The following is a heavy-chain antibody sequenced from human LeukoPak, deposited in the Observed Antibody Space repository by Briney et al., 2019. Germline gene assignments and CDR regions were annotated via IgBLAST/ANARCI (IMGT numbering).Heavy chain of an antibody. CDR3: AKSLESRELDS. J-gene: IGHJ4*02. Sequence: GASVKVSCKASGYTFTDYHIHWVRQAPGQGLEWVAWIQPNRGTTHNAQKFEGRVTLTRDASITTAYMELSRLTSDDTALYFRAKSLESRELDSWGQGTLVIVSS. V-gene: IGHV1-2*02. D-gene: IGHD1-1*01. CDR2: IQPNRGTT. CDR1: GYTFTDYH.